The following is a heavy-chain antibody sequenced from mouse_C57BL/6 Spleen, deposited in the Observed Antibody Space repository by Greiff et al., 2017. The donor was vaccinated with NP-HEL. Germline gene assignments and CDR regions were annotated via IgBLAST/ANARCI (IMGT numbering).Heavy chain of an antibody. V-gene: IGHV1-39*01. CDR1: GYSFTDYN. D-gene: IGHD1-1*01. Sequence: EVQLQQSGPELVKPGASVKLSCKASGYSFTDYNMNWVKQSNGQSLEWIGVINPNYGTTRYNQKFKGKATLTVDQSSSTAYMQLNSLTSEDSAVYYCAGSTTVEATDMDYWGQGTTLTVSS. J-gene: IGHJ2*01. CDR2: INPNYGTT. CDR3: AGSTTVEATDMDY.